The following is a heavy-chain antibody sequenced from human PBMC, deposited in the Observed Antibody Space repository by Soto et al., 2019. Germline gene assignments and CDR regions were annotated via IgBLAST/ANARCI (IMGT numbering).Heavy chain of an antibody. D-gene: IGHD4-17*01. CDR2: IYYSGST. CDR3: AGYLPTVTTVIDY. V-gene: IGHV4-39*01. J-gene: IGHJ4*02. Sequence: SETLSLTCTVSGGSISSTSYYWGWIRQPPGKGLEWIGSIYYSGSTYYNPSLKSRVTISVDTSKNQFSLRLSSVTAADTAVYYCAGYLPTVTTVIDYWGQGTLVTVSS. CDR1: GGSISSTSYY.